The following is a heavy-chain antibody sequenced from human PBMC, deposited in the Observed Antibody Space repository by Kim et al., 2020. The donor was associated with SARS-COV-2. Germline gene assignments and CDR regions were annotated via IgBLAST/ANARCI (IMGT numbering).Heavy chain of an antibody. CDR1: GGSISSSFNY. CDR2: VYHSGST. CDR3: ATLPHDRSGYVDC. J-gene: IGHJ4*02. D-gene: IGHD3-22*01. Sequence: SETLSLTCNVSGGSISSSFNYWGWIRQPPGKGLEWIGSVYHSGSTYDSPSLKSRVTVSVDTSKNQYSFKVTSVTAAETAVYFCATLPHDRSGYVDCWGQGILVTVSS. V-gene: IGHV4-39*01.